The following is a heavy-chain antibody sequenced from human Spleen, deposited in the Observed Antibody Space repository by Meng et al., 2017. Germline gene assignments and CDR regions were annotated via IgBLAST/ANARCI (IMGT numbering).Heavy chain of an antibody. CDR1: GFIFSNAW. Sequence: GGSLRLSCVGSGFIFSNAWMTWVRQAPGKGLEWLGRMKSNIDGGTVDYAASVSGRFFISRDDSKNTLYLQMNSLKTEDTAVYYCSGHVDYWGHGTLVTVSS. V-gene: IGHV3-15*01. CDR2: MKSNIDGGTV. CDR3: SGHVDY. J-gene: IGHJ4*01.